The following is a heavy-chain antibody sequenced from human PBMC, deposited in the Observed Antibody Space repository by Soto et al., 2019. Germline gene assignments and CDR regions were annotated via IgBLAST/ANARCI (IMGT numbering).Heavy chain of an antibody. CDR2: ISSNGGST. Sequence: PGGSLRLSCSASGFTFSSYAMHWVRQAPGKGLEYVSAISSNGGSTYYADSVKGRFTISRDNSKNTLYLQMSSLRAEDTAVYYCVKDVSAYYYDYVWGSYRLDYWGQGTLVTVSS. CDR3: VKDVSAYYYDYVWGSYRLDY. J-gene: IGHJ4*02. D-gene: IGHD3-16*02. V-gene: IGHV3-64D*08. CDR1: GFTFSSYA.